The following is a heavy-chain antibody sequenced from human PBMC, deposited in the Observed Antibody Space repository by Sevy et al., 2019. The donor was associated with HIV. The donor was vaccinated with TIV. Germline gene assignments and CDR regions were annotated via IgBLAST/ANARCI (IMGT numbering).Heavy chain of an antibody. CDR3: AREIGLRFLESGPWFDP. CDR1: GFTFSSYW. V-gene: IGHV3-7*03. D-gene: IGHD3-3*01. Sequence: GGSLRLSCAASGFTFSSYWMSWVRQAPGKGLEWVANIKQDGSEKYYVDSVKGRFTISRDNAKNSLYLQMNSLRAEDTAVYYCAREIGLRFLESGPWFDPWGQGTLVTVSS. CDR2: IKQDGSEK. J-gene: IGHJ5*02.